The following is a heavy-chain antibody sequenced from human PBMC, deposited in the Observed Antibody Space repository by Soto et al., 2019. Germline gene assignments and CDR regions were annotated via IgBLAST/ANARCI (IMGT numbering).Heavy chain of an antibody. CDR3: VRQRGGYYDSSGYLTSFDY. V-gene: IGHV4-39*01. D-gene: IGHD3-22*01. CDR1: GGSISSSSYY. CDR2: IYYSGST. J-gene: IGHJ4*02. Sequence: PSETRSRTWTVSGGSISSSSYYWVWVRQPPGKVLDWIGSIYYSGSTYYNPSLKSRVTISVDTSKNRFSLKLSSVTAADTAVYYCVRQRGGYYDSSGYLTSFDYWGQGTLVTVSS.